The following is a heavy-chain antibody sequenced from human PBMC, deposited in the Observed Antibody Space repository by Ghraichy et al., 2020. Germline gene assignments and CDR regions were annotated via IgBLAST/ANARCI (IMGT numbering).Heavy chain of an antibody. CDR1: GGSFSGYY. CDR3: ARRFDY. V-gene: IGHV4-34*01. J-gene: IGHJ4*02. Sequence: SETLSLTCAVYGGSFSGYYWSWIRQPPGKGLEWIGEINHSGSTNYNPSLKSRVTISVDTSKNQFSLKLSSVTAADTAVYYCARRFDYWGQGTLVTVSS. CDR2: INHSGST.